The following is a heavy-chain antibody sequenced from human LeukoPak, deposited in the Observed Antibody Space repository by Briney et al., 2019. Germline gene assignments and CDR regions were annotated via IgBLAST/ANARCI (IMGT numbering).Heavy chain of an antibody. CDR3: ARGVVVVVAAPELYNWFDP. CDR1: GFTFSSYS. J-gene: IGHJ5*02. CDR2: ISSSSSYI. Sequence: GGSLRLSCAASGFTFSSYSMNWVRQAPGKGLEWVSSISSSSSYIYYADSVKGRFTISRDNAKNSLYLQMNNLRAEDTAVYYCARGVVVVVAAPELYNWFDPWGQGTLVTVSS. V-gene: IGHV3-21*01. D-gene: IGHD2-15*01.